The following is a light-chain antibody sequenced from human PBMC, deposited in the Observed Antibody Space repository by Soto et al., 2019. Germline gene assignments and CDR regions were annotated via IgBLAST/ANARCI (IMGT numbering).Light chain of an antibody. CDR2: DAS. V-gene: IGKV3-11*01. CDR1: QSVGSY. J-gene: IGKJ5*01. Sequence: EIVLTQSPATLSLSPGERATLSCRASQSVGSYLAWYQQKPGQAPRLLIYDASNRATGIPARFSGSGSGTDFTLTISSLEPEDFAVYYCQQRRSWPITFGQGTRLEIK. CDR3: QQRRSWPIT.